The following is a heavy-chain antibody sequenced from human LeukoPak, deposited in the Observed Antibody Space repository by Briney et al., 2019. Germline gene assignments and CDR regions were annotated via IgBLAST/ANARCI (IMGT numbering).Heavy chain of an antibody. V-gene: IGHV3-7*05. CDR1: GFTFSSYW. Sequence: RGSLRLSCAASGFTFSSYWMTWVRQAPGKGLEWVAKIKQDGSEKYYVDSVKGRFTISRDNAKNSLYLQMNSLGAEDTAVYYCARRGTSSSWAHFDYWGQGTLVTVSS. J-gene: IGHJ4*02. D-gene: IGHD6-13*01. CDR2: IKQDGSEK. CDR3: ARRGTSSSWAHFDY.